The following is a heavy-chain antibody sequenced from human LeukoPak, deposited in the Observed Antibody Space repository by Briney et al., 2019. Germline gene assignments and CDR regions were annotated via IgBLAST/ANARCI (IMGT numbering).Heavy chain of an antibody. D-gene: IGHD2-2*02. CDR2: IYTSGST. V-gene: IGHV4-61*02. CDR1: GGSISSGSYY. J-gene: IGHJ5*02. Sequence: SETLSLTCTVSGGSISSGSYYWSWIRQPAGKGLEWIGRIYTSGSTNYNPSLKSRVTISVDTSKNQFSPKLSSVTAAGTAVYYCARATLARAAAIYWFDPWGQGTLVTVSS. CDR3: ARATLARAAAIYWFDP.